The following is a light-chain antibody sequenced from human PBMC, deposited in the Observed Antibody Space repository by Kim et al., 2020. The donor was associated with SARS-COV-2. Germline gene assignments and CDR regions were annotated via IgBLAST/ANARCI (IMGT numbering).Light chain of an antibody. CDR2: NDS. CDR3: QAWDNNNGV. J-gene: IGLJ3*02. V-gene: IGLV3-1*01. Sequence: SVSPGQSASYNWYGERLGDKYASWYQQKPGQSPVLVIYNDSRRPSGIPERFSGSNSGNTANLTISGTQAIDEADYYCQAWDNNNGVFGGGTKLAVL. CDR1: RLGDKY.